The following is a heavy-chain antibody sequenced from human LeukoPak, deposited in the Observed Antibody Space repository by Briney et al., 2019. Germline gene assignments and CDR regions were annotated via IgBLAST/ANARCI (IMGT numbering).Heavy chain of an antibody. J-gene: IGHJ4*02. V-gene: IGHV3-23*01. D-gene: IGHD1-1*01. Sequence: GGSLRLSCAASGFTFRSIAMTWVRRAPGKGLEWVSSIRSNGDTTYNADSVKGRFTISRDNSKNTLYLQMNRRRVEDTAIYYCAKGQELDDGVFDSWGQGTLVTASS. CDR3: AKGQELDDGVFDS. CDR2: IRSNGDTT. CDR1: GFTFRSIA.